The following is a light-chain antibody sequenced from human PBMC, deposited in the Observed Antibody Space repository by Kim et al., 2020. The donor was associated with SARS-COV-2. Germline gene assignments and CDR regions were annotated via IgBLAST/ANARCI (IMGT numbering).Light chain of an antibody. J-gene: IGKJ2*01. CDR1: ESISKW. V-gene: IGKV1-5*01. Sequence: ASVGDRVTISCRGSESISKWLAWYQQKPGKAPNLLIYDASNLESGVPSRFSGSGSGTEFTLTISNLQPDDFATYYCQQYNSFSRYTFGQGTKLEI. CDR2: DAS. CDR3: QQYNSFSRYT.